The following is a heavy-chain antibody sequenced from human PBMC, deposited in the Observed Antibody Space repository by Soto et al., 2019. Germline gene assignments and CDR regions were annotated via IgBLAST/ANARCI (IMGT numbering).Heavy chain of an antibody. CDR3: ARDGVYGFDC. D-gene: IGHD2-8*01. Sequence: EVQLVESGGGLVKPGGSLRLSCAVSGFTFSSYNMNWVRQAPGKGLEWVSYISSGSSYIYYADSVRGRFTISRDNARNSLYLRMNSLRAEDTAVYYCARDGVYGFDCWGQGALVTVSS. CDR1: GFTFSSYN. J-gene: IGHJ4*02. V-gene: IGHV3-21*01. CDR2: ISSGSSYI.